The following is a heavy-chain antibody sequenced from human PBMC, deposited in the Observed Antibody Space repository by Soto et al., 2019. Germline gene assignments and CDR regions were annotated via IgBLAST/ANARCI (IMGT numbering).Heavy chain of an antibody. Sequence: GGSLRLSCTASGFTFGDYAMSWFRQAPGKGLEWVGFIRSKAYGGTTEYAASVKGRFTISRDDSKSIAYLQMNSLKTKDTAVYYCTRDTYYDILTGYYSDYYYGMDVWGQGTTVTVSS. CDR1: GFTFGDYA. V-gene: IGHV3-49*03. D-gene: IGHD3-9*01. CDR2: IRSKAYGGTT. CDR3: TRDTYYDILTGYYSDYYYGMDV. J-gene: IGHJ6*02.